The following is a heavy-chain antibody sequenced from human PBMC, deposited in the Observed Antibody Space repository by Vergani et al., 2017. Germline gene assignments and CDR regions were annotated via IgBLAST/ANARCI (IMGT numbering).Heavy chain of an antibody. D-gene: IGHD3-10*01. Sequence: QVQLVESGGGLVKPGGSLRLSCTASGFFFSDYYMSWLRQAPGKGLEWISYIASSDTTVYYADSVKGRFTISMDNAKNSLYLEMNSLRAEDTAVYYCASDYLDFSGSGSPYYFDHWGQGTQVTVSS. CDR1: GFFFSDYY. CDR2: IASSDTTV. V-gene: IGHV3-11*04. J-gene: IGHJ4*02. CDR3: ASDYLDFSGSGSPYYFDH.